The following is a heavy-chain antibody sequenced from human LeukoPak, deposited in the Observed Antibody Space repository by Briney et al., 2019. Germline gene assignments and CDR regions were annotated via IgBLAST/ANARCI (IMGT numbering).Heavy chain of an antibody. CDR1: GGSISSSSYY. CDR3: ADLDYGDLYFDY. CDR2: IFYSGST. J-gene: IGHJ4*02. D-gene: IGHD4-17*01. Sequence: SETLSLTCTVSGGSISSSSYYWGWIRQPPGKGLEWIGNIFYSGSTYYNPSLKSRVTISVDTSKNQFSLKLSSVTAADTAVYYCADLDYGDLYFDYWGQGTLVTVSS. V-gene: IGHV4-39*07.